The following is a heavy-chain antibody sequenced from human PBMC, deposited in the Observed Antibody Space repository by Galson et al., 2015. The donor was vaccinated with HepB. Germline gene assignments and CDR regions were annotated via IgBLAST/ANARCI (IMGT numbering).Heavy chain of an antibody. CDR3: ARRLGPSGYSSSWYYFDY. Sequence: SETLSLTCTVSGGSISSSSYYWGWIRQPPGKGLEWIGSIYYSGSTYYNPSLKSRVTISVDTSKNQFSLKLNSVTAADTAVYYCARRLGPSGYSSSWYYFDYWGQGTLVTVSS. D-gene: IGHD6-13*01. V-gene: IGHV4-39*01. J-gene: IGHJ4*02. CDR1: GGSISSSSYY. CDR2: IYYSGST.